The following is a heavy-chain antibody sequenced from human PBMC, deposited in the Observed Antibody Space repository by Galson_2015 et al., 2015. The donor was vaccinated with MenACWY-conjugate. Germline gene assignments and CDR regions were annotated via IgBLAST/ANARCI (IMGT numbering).Heavy chain of an antibody. CDR3: ARVGYGSGSYYPPTYYYYGMDV. CDR1: GFTFTSYT. V-gene: IGHV3-48*04. D-gene: IGHD3-10*01. CDR2: ISSSSGTI. J-gene: IGHJ6*02. Sequence: SLRLSCATSGFTFTSYTMNWARQAPGKGLEWVSYISSSSGTIYYADSVKGRFTISRDNAKNSLYLQMNSLRAEDTAVYYCARVGYGSGSYYPPTYYYYGMDVWGQGTTVTVSS.